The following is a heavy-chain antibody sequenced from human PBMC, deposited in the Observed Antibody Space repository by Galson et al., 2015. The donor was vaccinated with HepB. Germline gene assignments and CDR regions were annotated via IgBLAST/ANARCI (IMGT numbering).Heavy chain of an antibody. CDR1: GYTFTSYG. D-gene: IGHD4-11*01. V-gene: IGHV1-18*01. CDR2: ISAYNGNT. Sequence: SVKVSCKASGYTFTSYGISWVRQAPGQGLEWMGWISAYNGNTNYAQKLQGRVTMTTDTSTSTAYMELRSLRSDDTAVYYCAREIPGTVTTHNWFDPWGQRTLVTVSS. J-gene: IGHJ5*02. CDR3: AREIPGTVTTHNWFDP.